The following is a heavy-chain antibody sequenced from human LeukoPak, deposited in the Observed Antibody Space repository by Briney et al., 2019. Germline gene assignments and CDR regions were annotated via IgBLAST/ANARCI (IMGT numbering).Heavy chain of an antibody. J-gene: IGHJ6*03. CDR2: INHSGST. CDR1: GGSFSGYY. V-gene: IGHV4-34*01. CDR3: ARGSSSAGMYYYYYYMDV. D-gene: IGHD6-6*01. Sequence: SETLSVTCAVYGGSFSGYYWRWMRQPPGKGLEWIGEINHSGSTNYNPSLKSRVTISVDTSKNQFSLKLSSVTAADTAVYYCARGSSSAGMYYYYYYMDVWGKGTTVTVSS.